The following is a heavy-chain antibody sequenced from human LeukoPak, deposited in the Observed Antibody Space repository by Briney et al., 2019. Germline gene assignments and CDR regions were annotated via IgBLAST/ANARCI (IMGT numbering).Heavy chain of an antibody. D-gene: IGHD5-18*01. CDR1: GYTFTGYY. J-gene: IGHJ4*02. CDR2: INPNSGGT. Sequence: GASVKVSCTASGYTFTGYYMHWVRQAPGQGLEWMGWINPNSGGTNYAQKFQGRVTMTRDTSISTAYMELSRLTSDDTAVYYCARDHGSIQLWGTWGQGTLVTVSP. V-gene: IGHV1-2*02. CDR3: ARDHGSIQLWGT.